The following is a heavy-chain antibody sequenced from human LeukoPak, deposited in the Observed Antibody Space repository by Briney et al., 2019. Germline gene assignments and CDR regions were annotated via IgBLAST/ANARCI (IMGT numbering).Heavy chain of an antibody. Sequence: GGSLRLSCEASGFTFTSYAMHWVRQAPGKGLEWVSSISASGSGTFYTDSMSGRFTISRDNAKKTLFLQMKNLRLGDTALYYCAKGRETSGRQNFDFWGQGTLVTVSS. D-gene: IGHD2-15*01. CDR3: AKGRETSGRQNFDF. V-gene: IGHV3-23*01. CDR2: ISASGSGT. J-gene: IGHJ4*02. CDR1: GFTFTSYA.